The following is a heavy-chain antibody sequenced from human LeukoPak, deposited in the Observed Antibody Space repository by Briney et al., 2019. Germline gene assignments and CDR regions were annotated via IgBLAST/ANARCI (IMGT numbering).Heavy chain of an antibody. J-gene: IGHJ4*02. D-gene: IGHD3-10*01. Sequence: GSLRLSFATSGFTLNKTWESRVRQAPGKGLEWLANIKEDGSAKYYLDSVRGRFTISRDNARNSLYLELDSLRAGDTAVYYCARFGRELDFWGQGTLVTVSS. CDR3: ARFGRELDF. V-gene: IGHV3-7*02. CDR2: IKEDGSAK. CDR1: GFTLNKTW.